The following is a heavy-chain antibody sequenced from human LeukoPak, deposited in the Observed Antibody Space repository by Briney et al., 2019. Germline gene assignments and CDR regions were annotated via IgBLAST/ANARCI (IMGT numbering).Heavy chain of an antibody. J-gene: IGHJ4*02. D-gene: IGHD3-22*01. Sequence: GGSLRLSCAASGFTVSSNYMSWVRQAPGEGLEWVSVIYSGGSTYYADSVKGRFTISRDNSKNTLYLQMNSLRAEDTAVYYCAREVILYYDSSGYFFDYWGQGTLVTVSS. CDR1: GFTVSSNY. V-gene: IGHV3-66*01. CDR3: AREVILYYDSSGYFFDY. CDR2: IYSGGST.